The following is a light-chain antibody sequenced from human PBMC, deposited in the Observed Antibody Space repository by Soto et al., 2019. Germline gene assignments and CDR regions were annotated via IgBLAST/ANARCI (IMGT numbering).Light chain of an antibody. CDR2: GVS. V-gene: IGKV3-20*01. J-gene: IGKJ1*01. Sequence: IELTQSPGTLSLSPGDIATLFYRHSQSVSSNYFAWYQQKPGQAPRLIIYGVSSRATGIPDRFSGSRSGTDCTLTISRLEPEDVAVDYCEQYGSSPRTFGQGTKVDIK. CDR3: EQYGSSPRT. CDR1: QSVSSNY.